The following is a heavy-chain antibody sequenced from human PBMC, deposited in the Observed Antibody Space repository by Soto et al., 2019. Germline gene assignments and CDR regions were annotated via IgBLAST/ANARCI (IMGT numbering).Heavy chain of an antibody. CDR1: GXTFSSYG. CDR3: AKANAFDI. V-gene: IGHV3-30*18. J-gene: IGHJ3*02. Sequence: LRLSCAASGXTFSSYGMHWVRQAPGKGLEWVAVISYDGSNKYYADSVKGRFTISRDNSKNTLYLQMNSLRAEDTAVYYCAKANAFDIWGQGTMVTVSS. CDR2: ISYDGSNK.